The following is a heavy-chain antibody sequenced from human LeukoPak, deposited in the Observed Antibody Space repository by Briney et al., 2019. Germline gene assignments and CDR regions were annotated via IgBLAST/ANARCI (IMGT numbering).Heavy chain of an antibody. CDR2: ISTYDGDT. CDR3: ARTMVRGVNSYYFDY. J-gene: IGHJ4*02. CDR1: GYTFTRYA. Sequence: GASVKVSCKASGYTFTRYAFSWVRQAPGQGLEWMGWISTYDGDTHYAQNFQGRVTMTSDTSTSTAYMELRSLRTDDTAVYYCARTMVRGVNSYYFDYWGQGTLVTVSS. V-gene: IGHV1-18*01. D-gene: IGHD3-10*01.